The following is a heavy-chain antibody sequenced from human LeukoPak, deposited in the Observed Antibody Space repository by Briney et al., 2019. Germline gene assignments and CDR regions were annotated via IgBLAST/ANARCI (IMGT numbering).Heavy chain of an antibody. J-gene: IGHJ3*02. CDR2: IYSGGST. V-gene: IGHV3-66*01. CDR3: ARDRQVNYGLSSDAFDI. Sequence: GGSLRLSCAASGFTVSSNYMSWVRQAPGKGLEWVSVIYSGGSTYYADSVKGRFTISRDNSKNTLYLQMNSLRAEDTAVYYCARDRQVNYGLSSDAFDIWGQGRMVTVSS. D-gene: IGHD1-7*01. CDR1: GFTVSSNY.